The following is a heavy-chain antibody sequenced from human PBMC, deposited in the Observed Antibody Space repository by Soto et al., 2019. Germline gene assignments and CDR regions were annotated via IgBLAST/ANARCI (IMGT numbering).Heavy chain of an antibody. CDR1: GYTFTSSG. J-gene: IGHJ4*02. CDR3: ARDLRGYQLLSSPLDC. V-gene: IGHV1-18*04. CDR2: ISAYKGNT. D-gene: IGHD2-2*01. Sequence: QVQLVQSGAEVKKPGASVKVSCKASGYTFTSSGITWVRQAPGQGLEWMGWISAYKGNTNYAQKFQDRVTMTTDTSTNTAYMERRSLRSADTGVYYCARDLRGYQLLSSPLDCWGQGTLVTVSS.